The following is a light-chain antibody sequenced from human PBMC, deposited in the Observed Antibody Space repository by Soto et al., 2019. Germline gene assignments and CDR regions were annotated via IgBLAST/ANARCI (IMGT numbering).Light chain of an antibody. V-gene: IGKV3-20*01. CDR1: QSVSSSY. J-gene: IGKJ4*01. CDR3: QQYGSSRRLT. Sequence: EIVLTQSPGTLSLSPGERATLSCRASQSVSSSYLAWYQQKPGQAPRLLIYGASSRATGIPDRFSGSGSGTDFTLTISRLEPEDFAAYYCQQYGSSRRLTFGGGTKVDIK. CDR2: GAS.